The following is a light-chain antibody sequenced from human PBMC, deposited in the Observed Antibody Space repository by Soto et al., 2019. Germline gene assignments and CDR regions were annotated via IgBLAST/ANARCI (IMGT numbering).Light chain of an antibody. CDR2: EDN. CDR3: CSYALGSTPVV. CDR1: NTDVGKYNL. J-gene: IGLJ2*01. V-gene: IGLV2-23*01. Sequence: QSVLTQPASVSGSPGQSITISCTGTNTDVGKYNLVSWYQQHPDKAPELMIYEDNKRPSGVSSRFSGPKSGNTASLTISGLQAEDEADYYCCSYALGSTPVVFGGGTKLTVL.